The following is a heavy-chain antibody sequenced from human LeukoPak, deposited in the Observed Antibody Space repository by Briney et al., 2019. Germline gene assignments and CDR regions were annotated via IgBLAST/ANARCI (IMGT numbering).Heavy chain of an antibody. CDR1: GGSINNGGYY. CDR3: ARDIRLDYYGSGYAFDM. Sequence: PSQTLSLTCTVSGGSINNGGYYWSWNRQHPGKGLEWIGYIYYSGSSYYNPSLRSRVTISVDTSKNHFSLKLSSVTAADTAVYYCARDIRLDYYGSGYAFDMWGQGTMVTVSS. V-gene: IGHV4-31*03. CDR2: IYYSGSS. J-gene: IGHJ3*02. D-gene: IGHD3-10*01.